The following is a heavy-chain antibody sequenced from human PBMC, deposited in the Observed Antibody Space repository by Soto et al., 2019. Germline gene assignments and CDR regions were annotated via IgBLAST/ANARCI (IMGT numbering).Heavy chain of an antibody. CDR2: IYPGDPEA. Sequence: GEALKISCNSSGCRFTSCWIGRVRQMPGKGLEWVGIIYPGDPEARYGPSFQGQVTISVDESINTAYLQGNNLKASDGDGYFFARHGYSSSWYTDHWGQGTLVTVSS. V-gene: IGHV5-51*01. D-gene: IGHD2-2*01. CDR3: ARHGYSSSWYTDH. J-gene: IGHJ4*01. CDR1: GCRFTSCW.